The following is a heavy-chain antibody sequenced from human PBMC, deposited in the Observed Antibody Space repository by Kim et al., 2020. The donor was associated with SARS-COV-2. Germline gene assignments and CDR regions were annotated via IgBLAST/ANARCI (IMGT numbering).Heavy chain of an antibody. Sequence: GGSLRLSCAASNFRFSSFAMTWIRRPPGQGLKWVSVIDSDGTTHIAASVKGRFVISRDNLNNVLYLQMNSLRAEDTAVYYCAKMSYYDSGSLDYWGQGTLVTVSS. J-gene: IGHJ4*02. V-gene: IGHV3-23*01. CDR2: IDSDGTT. CDR3: AKMSYYDSGSLDY. CDR1: NFRFSSFA. D-gene: IGHD3-10*01.